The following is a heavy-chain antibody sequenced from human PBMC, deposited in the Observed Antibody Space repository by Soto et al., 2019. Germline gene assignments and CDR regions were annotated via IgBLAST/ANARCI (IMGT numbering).Heavy chain of an antibody. J-gene: IGHJ4*02. V-gene: IGHV1-2*02. Sequence: QVQLVQSGAEVKKPGASVKVSCKASGYTFTGYYIHWVLQAPGQGFAWMGWINPNTGYTNYAQKFQGRVTMTRDTSISTVYMELSRLRYDDTAVYYCTRLGIATAYWGQGTLITVSS. D-gene: IGHD6-13*01. CDR3: TRLGIATAY. CDR1: GYTFTGYY. CDR2: INPNTGYT.